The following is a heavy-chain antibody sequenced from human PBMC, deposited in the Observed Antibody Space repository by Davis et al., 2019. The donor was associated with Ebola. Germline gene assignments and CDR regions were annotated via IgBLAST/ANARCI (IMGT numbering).Heavy chain of an antibody. CDR2: ISSSGSTI. CDR3: ASLGSYYYDSSGYFRDFDY. J-gene: IGHJ4*02. D-gene: IGHD3-22*01. CDR1: GFTFSDYY. V-gene: IGHV3-11*04. Sequence: GGSLRLSCAASGFTFSDYYMSWIRQAPGKGLEWVSYISSSGSTIYYADSVKGRFTISRDNSKNTLYLQMNSLRAEDTAVYYCASLGSYYYDSSGYFRDFDYWGQGTLVTVSS.